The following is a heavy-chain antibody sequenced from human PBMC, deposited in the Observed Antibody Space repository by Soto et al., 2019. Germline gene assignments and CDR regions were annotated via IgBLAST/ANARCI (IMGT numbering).Heavy chain of an antibody. V-gene: IGHV3-9*01. J-gene: IGHJ4*02. CDR2: ISWNSNII. CDR1: GFTFDDYA. Sequence: EVQLVESGGGLVQPGRSLRLSCAASGFTFDDYAMHWVRRVPGKGLEWVSSISWNSNIIGYADSVKGSFTISRDNAKNSLYLQMNRLRPEDTALYYCAKGGPDGFCSGGRCYFDYWGQGTLVTVSS. D-gene: IGHD2-15*01. CDR3: AKGGPDGFCSGGRCYFDY.